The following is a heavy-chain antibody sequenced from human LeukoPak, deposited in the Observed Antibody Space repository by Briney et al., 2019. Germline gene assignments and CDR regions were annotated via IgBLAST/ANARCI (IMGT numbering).Heavy chain of an antibody. Sequence: GESLKISCKGSGYNFANYWIGWVRQMPGKGLEWMGIIYPGDSDTRYSPSFEGQVTISADKSINTAYLQWSRLRASDTAMYYCARHKGGNDGWYFDLWGRGTLVTVSS. J-gene: IGHJ2*01. CDR1: GYNFANYW. D-gene: IGHD1-1*01. V-gene: IGHV5-51*01. CDR2: IYPGDSDT. CDR3: ARHKGGNDGWYFDL.